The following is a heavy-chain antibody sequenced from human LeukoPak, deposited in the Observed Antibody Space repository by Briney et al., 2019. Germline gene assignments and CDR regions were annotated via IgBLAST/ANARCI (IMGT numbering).Heavy chain of an antibody. D-gene: IGHD3-10*01. J-gene: IGHJ5*02. V-gene: IGHV1-8*03. CDR2: MSPTNGDT. CDR1: GYTFSNYD. CDR3: ARERVTYYYGSAVNWFDP. Sequence: ASVKVSCKASGYTFSNYDINWMRQATGQGLEWMAWMSPTNGDTGYAQKFQGRVTLTRDTSMSTAYMELTSLTSDDTAVYYCARERVTYYYGSAVNWFDPWGQGTLVTVSS.